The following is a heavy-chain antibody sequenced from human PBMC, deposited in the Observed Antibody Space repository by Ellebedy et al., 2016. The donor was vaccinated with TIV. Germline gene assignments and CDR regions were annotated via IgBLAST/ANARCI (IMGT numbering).Heavy chain of an antibody. CDR2: ISGTGRST. D-gene: IGHD2-15*01. CDR1: GFSFSTYA. Sequence: PGGSLRLSCAASGFSFSTYAMNWVRQAPGKGLEWVSAISGTGRSTDYADSVKGRFSISSDNSKHPRYLQMNSRRADDTAVYYCANGPYRYCSGGSCESRALDYWGQGTLVTVSS. V-gene: IGHV3-23*01. J-gene: IGHJ4*02. CDR3: ANGPYRYCSGGSCESRALDY.